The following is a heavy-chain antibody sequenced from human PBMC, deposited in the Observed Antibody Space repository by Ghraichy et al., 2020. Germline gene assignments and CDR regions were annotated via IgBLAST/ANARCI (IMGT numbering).Heavy chain of an antibody. J-gene: IGHJ4*02. D-gene: IGHD3-10*01. CDR2: IKQDGSEK. CDR3: ARVGYYGSGHSGY. V-gene: IGHV3-7*01. CDR1: GFTFSDYL. Sequence: GGSLRLSCAASGFTFSDYLMNWVRQAPGKGLEWVANIKQDGSEKNYVGSVKGRFTISRDNAKNSLYLQMNSLRAEDTAVYFCARVGYYGSGHSGYWGQGTLVTVSS.